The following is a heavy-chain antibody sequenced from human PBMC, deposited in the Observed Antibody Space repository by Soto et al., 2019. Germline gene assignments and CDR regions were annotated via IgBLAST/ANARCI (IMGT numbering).Heavy chain of an antibody. CDR3: ARDLPKYSSRFEEQELDY. D-gene: IGHD6-19*01. CDR2: ISAYNGNT. CDR1: GYTFTSYG. Sequence: ASVKVSCKASGYTFTSYGISWVRQAPGQELEWMGWISAYNGNTNYAQKLQGRVTMTTDTSTSTAYMELRSLRSDDTAVYYCARDLPKYSSRFEEQELDYWGQGTLVTVSS. V-gene: IGHV1-18*01. J-gene: IGHJ4*02.